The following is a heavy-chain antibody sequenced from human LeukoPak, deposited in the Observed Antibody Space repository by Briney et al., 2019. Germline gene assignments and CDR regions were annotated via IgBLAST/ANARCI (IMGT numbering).Heavy chain of an antibody. V-gene: IGHV3-74*01. CDR1: GFTFTSNW. D-gene: IGHD6-19*01. J-gene: IGHJ1*01. Sequence: PGGSLRLSCAASGFTFTSNWHWVRQAPGKGLVWVSRISSDGSSTSYADSVKGRFTISRDNSKNTLYLQMNSLRAEDTAVYYCAKSGTGYSSGWYQHWGQGTLVTVSS. CDR2: ISSDGSST. CDR3: AKSGTGYSSGWYQH.